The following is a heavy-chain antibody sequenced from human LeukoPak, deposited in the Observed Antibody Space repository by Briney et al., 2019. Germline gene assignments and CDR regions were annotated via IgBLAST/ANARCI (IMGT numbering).Heavy chain of an antibody. V-gene: IGHV3-23*01. CDR2: ISGSGGST. D-gene: IGHD3-3*01. Sequence: GGSLRLSCAASGFTFSSYAMSWVRQAPGKGLEWVSAISGSGGSTYYADSVKGRFTISRDNSKNTLYLQMNSLRAEDTAVYYCAKYDFWSGYRYYYYYMDVWGKGTTVTVSS. J-gene: IGHJ6*03. CDR1: GFTFSSYA. CDR3: AKYDFWSGYRYYYYYMDV.